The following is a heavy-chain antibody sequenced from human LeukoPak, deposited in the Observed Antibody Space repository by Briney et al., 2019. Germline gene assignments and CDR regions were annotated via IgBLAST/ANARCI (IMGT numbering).Heavy chain of an antibody. Sequence: ASAKVSCKASGYTFTSYGISWVRQAPGQGLEWMGWISAYNGNTNYAQKLQGRVTMTTDTSTSTAYMELRSLRTDDTAVCYCARDLLRQPLYYGMDVWGQGTTVTVSS. D-gene: IGHD2-2*01. CDR3: ARDLLRQPLYYGMDV. CDR1: GYTFTSYG. CDR2: ISAYNGNT. J-gene: IGHJ6*02. V-gene: IGHV1-18*01.